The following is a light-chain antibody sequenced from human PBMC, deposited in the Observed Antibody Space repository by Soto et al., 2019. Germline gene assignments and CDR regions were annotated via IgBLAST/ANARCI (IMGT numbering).Light chain of an antibody. CDR2: AEY. J-gene: IGKJ4*01. CDR3: QQANSFPLT. CDR1: PGISSW. Sequence: DIQMTQSPSSVSASVGDRVTSTCRASPGISSWLAWYQQKPGKGHKLRSYAEYRLQRGVPSRFSVSGSGTYFTLPISSLQPEDFATYYCQQANSFPLTFGGGTKVQIK. V-gene: IGKV1-12*01.